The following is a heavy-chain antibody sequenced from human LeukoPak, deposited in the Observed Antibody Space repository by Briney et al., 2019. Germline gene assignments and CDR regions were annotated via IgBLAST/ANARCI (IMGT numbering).Heavy chain of an antibody. J-gene: IGHJ4*02. D-gene: IGHD1-26*01. Sequence: PGGSLRLSCAASGFTFTNAWMTWVRQAPGKGLEWVGRIKSKTDGGTIDYAAPVQGRFTISRDDSKKTLYLQMNSLKTEDTGVYYRTSSGSSGAGDFDFWGQGTLVTVSS. CDR1: GFTFTNAW. CDR2: IKSKTDGGTI. V-gene: IGHV3-15*01. CDR3: TSSGSSGAGDFDF.